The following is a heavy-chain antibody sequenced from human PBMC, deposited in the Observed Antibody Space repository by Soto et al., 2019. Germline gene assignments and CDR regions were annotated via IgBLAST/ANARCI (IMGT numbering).Heavy chain of an antibody. CDR1: GFTFDFYA. CDR3: AKEELLRGYSGYGHFDY. D-gene: IGHD5-12*01. V-gene: IGHV3-9*01. J-gene: IGHJ4*02. CDR2: ISWNSGSI. Sequence: EVQLVESGGGLVQPGRSLRLSCAASGFTFDFYAMHWVRQAPGKGLEWVSGISWNSGSIGYADSVKGRFTISRDNAKNSLYLQMNSLRAEDTAFYYCAKEELLRGYSGYGHFDYWGQGTLVTVSS.